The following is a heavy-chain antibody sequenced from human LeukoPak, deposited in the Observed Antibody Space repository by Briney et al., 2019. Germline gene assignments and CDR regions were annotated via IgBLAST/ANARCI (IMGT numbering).Heavy chain of an antibody. CDR2: IYTSGST. CDR1: GGSFSGYY. CDR3: ASYEANADAFDI. Sequence: SETLSLTCAVYGGSFSGYYWSWIRQPAGKGLEWIGRIYTSGSTNYNPSLKSRVTISVDTSKNQFSLKLSSVTAADTAVYYCASYEANADAFDIWGQGTMVTVSS. V-gene: IGHV4-59*10. D-gene: IGHD2-2*01. J-gene: IGHJ3*02.